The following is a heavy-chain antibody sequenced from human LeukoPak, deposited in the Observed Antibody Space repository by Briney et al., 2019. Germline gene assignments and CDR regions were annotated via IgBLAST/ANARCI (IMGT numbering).Heavy chain of an antibody. V-gene: IGHV4-34*01. CDR2: INHSGSP. Sequence: SETLSLTCAAYGGSFSGYYWSWIRQPPGKGLEWIGEINHSGSPNYTPSLKSRVTISVAPSKNQFSLKLSSVTAADTAVYYCARGWYRFAPCDYWGQGTLVTVSS. J-gene: IGHJ4*02. D-gene: IGHD1-26*01. CDR3: ARGWYRFAPCDY. CDR1: GGSFSGYY.